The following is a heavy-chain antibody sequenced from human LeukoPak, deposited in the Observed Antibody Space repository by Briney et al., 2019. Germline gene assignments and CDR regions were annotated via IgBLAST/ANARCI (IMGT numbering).Heavy chain of an antibody. D-gene: IGHD6-13*01. V-gene: IGHV3-23*01. Sequence: GGSLRLSCAASGFTFSSYAMSWVRQAPGKGLEWVSAISGSGDSAYYGDSVKGRFTISRDNSKNTLYLQMNSLRAEDTAVYYCAKTRPLDSSSWSHGDYWGQGTLVTVSS. CDR1: GFTFSSYA. CDR2: ISGSGDSA. CDR3: AKTRPLDSSSWSHGDY. J-gene: IGHJ4*02.